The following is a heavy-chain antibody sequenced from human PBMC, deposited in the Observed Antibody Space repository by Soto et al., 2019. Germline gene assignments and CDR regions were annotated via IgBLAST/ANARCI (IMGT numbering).Heavy chain of an antibody. CDR2: IYSGGST. Sequence: LILSCAASGFTVSSNYISWVRQAPGKGLEWVSVIYSGGSTYYTDSVKGRFTISRDNSKNTLYLQMNSLRAEDTAVYYCARGGGSSGYYYGYWGQGTLVTVSS. J-gene: IGHJ4*02. D-gene: IGHD3-22*01. CDR3: ARGGGSSGYYYGY. V-gene: IGHV3-53*01. CDR1: GFTVSSNY.